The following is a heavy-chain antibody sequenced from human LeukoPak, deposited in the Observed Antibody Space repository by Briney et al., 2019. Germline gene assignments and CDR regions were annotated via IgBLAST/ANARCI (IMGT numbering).Heavy chain of an antibody. D-gene: IGHD2-2*01. CDR2: ICGSGGST. J-gene: IGHJ4*02. CDR3: AKTMGTSCYSGLHY. Sequence: PGGSLRLSCAATGFTFSSYAMSWVRQAPGEGLEWVSTICGSGGSTYYADSVKGRFTISGDDSKSTLYLQLNSLRAEDTAIYFCAKTMGTSCYSGLHYWGQGTLVTVSS. CDR1: GFTFSSYA. V-gene: IGHV3-23*01.